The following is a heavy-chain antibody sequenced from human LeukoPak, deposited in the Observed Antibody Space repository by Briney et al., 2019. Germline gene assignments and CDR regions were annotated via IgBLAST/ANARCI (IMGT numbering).Heavy chain of an antibody. Sequence: ASVKVSCKASGYTFTAYYMHWVRQAPGQGLEWMGWINPSSGGTNYAQKFQGRVTMTRDTSFSTAYMELSRLRSDDTAVYCCAREALLGTKDFDYWGQGTLVTVSS. D-gene: IGHD7-27*01. CDR2: INPSSGGT. CDR1: GYTFTAYY. J-gene: IGHJ4*02. V-gene: IGHV1-2*02. CDR3: AREALLGTKDFDY.